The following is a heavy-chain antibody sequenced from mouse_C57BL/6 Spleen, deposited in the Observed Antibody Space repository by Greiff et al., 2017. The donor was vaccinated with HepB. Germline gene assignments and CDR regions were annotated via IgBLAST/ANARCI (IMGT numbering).Heavy chain of an antibody. V-gene: IGHV5-9*01. Sequence: EVHLVESGGGLVKPGGSLKLSCAASGFTFSSYTMSWVRQTPEKTLEWVATISGGGGNTYYPDSVKGRFTISRDNAKNTLYLQMSGLRSEDTALYYCAREGTTVYFDYWVQGTTLTVSS. CDR2: ISGGGGNT. CDR3: AREGTTVYFDY. J-gene: IGHJ2*01. D-gene: IGHD1-1*01. CDR1: GFTFSSYT.